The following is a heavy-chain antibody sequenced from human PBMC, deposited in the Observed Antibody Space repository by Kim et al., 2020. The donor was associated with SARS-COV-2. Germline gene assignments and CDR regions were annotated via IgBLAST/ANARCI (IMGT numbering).Heavy chain of an antibody. J-gene: IGHJ4*02. V-gene: IGHV3-30*02. CDR2: SNK. CDR3: AKGRPSFDY. Sequence: SNKYYADSMKGPYTSSKDNYKNTLYLQMTSLRAEDTAVYYCAKGRPSFDYWGQGTLVTVSS.